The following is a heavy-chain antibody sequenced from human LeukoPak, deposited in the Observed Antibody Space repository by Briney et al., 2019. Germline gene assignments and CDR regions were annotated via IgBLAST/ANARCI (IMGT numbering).Heavy chain of an antibody. Sequence: ASETLSLTCTVSGGSISSSSYYWGWIRQPPGKGLEWIGSIYYSGSTYYNPSLKSRVTISVDTSKNQFSLKLSSVTAADTAVYYCARGLGEAGFDYWGQGTLVTVSS. CDR1: GGSISSSSYY. V-gene: IGHV4-39*07. J-gene: IGHJ4*02. CDR2: IYYSGST. D-gene: IGHD3-16*01. CDR3: ARGLGEAGFDY.